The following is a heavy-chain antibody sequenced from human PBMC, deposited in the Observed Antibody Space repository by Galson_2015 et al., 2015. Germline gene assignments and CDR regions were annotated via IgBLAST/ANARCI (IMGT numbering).Heavy chain of an antibody. J-gene: IGHJ2*01. V-gene: IGHV3-33*08. CDR3: ARNDLLAGHSDWYFDV. D-gene: IGHD3-9*01. CDR1: GFTFSNHW. Sequence: SLRLSCAASGFTFSNHWMRWVRQAPGKGLEWVAVIWYDGSNKYYADSVKGRFAISRDNAKDSVFLQMNSLGVEDTAVYYCARNDLLAGHSDWYFDVWGRGTLVTVS. CDR2: IWYDGSNK.